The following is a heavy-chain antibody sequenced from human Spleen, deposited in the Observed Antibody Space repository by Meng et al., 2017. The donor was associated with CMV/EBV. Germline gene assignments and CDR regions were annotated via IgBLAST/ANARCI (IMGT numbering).Heavy chain of an antibody. V-gene: IGHV4-59*01. J-gene: IGHJ6*02. Sequence: GSLRLSCTVSGDSISSYYWSWIRQSPGKGLEWIGYMYDSGSTTYNPSLKSRVTISVDTSKNQFSLKLSSVTAADTAVYYCSRDRSTARYYYYGMDVWGQGTTVTVSS. CDR2: MYDSGST. CDR1: GDSISSYY. CDR3: SRDRSTARYYYYGMDV. D-gene: IGHD2-2*01.